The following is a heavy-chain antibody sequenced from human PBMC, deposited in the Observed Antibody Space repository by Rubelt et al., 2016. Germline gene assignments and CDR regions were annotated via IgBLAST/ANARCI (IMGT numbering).Heavy chain of an antibody. CDR1: GFSFSTSW. Sequence: GGGLVQPGGSLRLSCVASGFSFSTSWMSWVRRAPGRGLEWVANIKEDGTSTYYLDSVKGRFTVSRDNAKNSVYLQMGNLRVEDTAVYYCAKGRLYSGVAYFDSWGQGALVTVSS. CDR3: AKGRLYSGVAYFDS. J-gene: IGHJ4*02. D-gene: IGHD2-15*01. V-gene: IGHV3-7*03. CDR2: IKEDGTST.